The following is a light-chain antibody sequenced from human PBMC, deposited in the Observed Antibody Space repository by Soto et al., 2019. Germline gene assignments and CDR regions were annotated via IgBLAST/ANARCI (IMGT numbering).Light chain of an antibody. CDR1: QSISSY. V-gene: IGKV1-39*01. Sequence: IQVTQSPSSLSASVGDSVTITCRASQSISSYLNWYQQKPGKAPKLLIYKASTLKSGVPSRFSGSGSGTEFTLTISSLQPDDFATYYCQQTYTTPRTFGQGTKVDI. CDR2: KAS. J-gene: IGKJ1*01. CDR3: QQTYTTPRT.